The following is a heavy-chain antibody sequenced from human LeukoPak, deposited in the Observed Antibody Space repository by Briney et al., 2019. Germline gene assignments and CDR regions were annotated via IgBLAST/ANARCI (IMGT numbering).Heavy chain of an antibody. J-gene: IGHJ4*02. Sequence: SETLSLTCTVSGGSISSYYWSWLRQPPGKGLEWIGYIYYSGSTYYNPSLKSRVTISVDTSKNQFSLKLSSVTAADTAVYYCARYSSGWFGYWGQGALVTVSS. CDR3: ARYSSGWFGY. D-gene: IGHD6-19*01. V-gene: IGHV4-59*08. CDR1: GGSISSYY. CDR2: IYYSGST.